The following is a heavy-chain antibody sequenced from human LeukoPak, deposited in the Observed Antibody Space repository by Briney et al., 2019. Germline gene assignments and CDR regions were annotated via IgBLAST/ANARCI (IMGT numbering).Heavy chain of an antibody. Sequence: PSETLSLTCAVYGGSFSGYYWSWFRQPPGKGLEWIGEINHSGSTNYNPSLKSRVTISVDTAKNQFSLRLRSVTAADTAVYYCATSTGTTYPYYFDFWGQATLVTVSS. J-gene: IGHJ4*02. D-gene: IGHD1-1*01. CDR1: GGSFSGYY. CDR2: INHSGST. CDR3: ATSTGTTYPYYFDF. V-gene: IGHV4-34*01.